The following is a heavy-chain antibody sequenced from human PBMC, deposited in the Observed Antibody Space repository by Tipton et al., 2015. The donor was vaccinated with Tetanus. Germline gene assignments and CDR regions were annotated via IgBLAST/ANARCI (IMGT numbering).Heavy chain of an antibody. Sequence: TLSLTCAVSGGSISSGDYSWSWIRQPPGKGLEWIGYIYDSGSTYYNPSLKSRVTISEDRSKNQTSLRLRSVTAADTAVYYCARVKGTYSHYGLDVWGQGTTVTVAS. CDR3: ARVKGTYSHYGLDV. CDR2: IYDSGST. CDR1: GGSISSGDYS. D-gene: IGHD4-11*01. V-gene: IGHV4-30-2*01. J-gene: IGHJ6*02.